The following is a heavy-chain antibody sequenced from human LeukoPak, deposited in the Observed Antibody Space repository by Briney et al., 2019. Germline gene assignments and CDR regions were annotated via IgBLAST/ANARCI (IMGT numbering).Heavy chain of an antibody. CDR1: GYTFTRCY. CDR2: INPSGGST. J-gene: IGHJ4*02. V-gene: IGHV1-46*01. Sequence: ASVRLSCKASGYTFTRCYIHWVRQAPGQGLEWMGMINPSGGSTDYAQNFQGRVTMTRDTSTSTVYMELSSLRSEDTAVYFCARDQRSDYNYLPGYWGQGTLDTVSS. CDR3: ARDQRSDYNYLPGY. D-gene: IGHD5-24*01.